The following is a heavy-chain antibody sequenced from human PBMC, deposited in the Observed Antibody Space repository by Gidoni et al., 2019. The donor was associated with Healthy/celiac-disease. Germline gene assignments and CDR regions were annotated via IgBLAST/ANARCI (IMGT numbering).Heavy chain of an antibody. CDR1: GYTLTELS. V-gene: IGHV1-24*01. CDR2: FDPEDGET. CDR3: ATDLGHSYGGGTFDY. J-gene: IGHJ4*02. Sequence: QVQLVQSGAEVKKPGASVKVSCKVSGYTLTELSMHWVRQAPGKGREWMGVFDPEDGETIYEQKFQGRVTMTEDTSTDTAYMELSSLRSEDTAVYYCATDLGHSYGGGTFDYWGQGTLVTVSS. D-gene: IGHD5-18*01.